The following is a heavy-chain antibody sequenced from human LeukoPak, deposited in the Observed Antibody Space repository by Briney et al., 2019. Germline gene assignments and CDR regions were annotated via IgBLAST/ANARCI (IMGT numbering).Heavy chain of an antibody. CDR3: AQSLASRTYYYYYYMDV. CDR1: GGSISSGGYY. V-gene: IGHV4-31*03. J-gene: IGHJ6*03. D-gene: IGHD2-15*01. Sequence: SETLSLTCTVSGGSISSGGYYWSWIRQHPGKGLEWTGYIYYSGSTYYNPSLKSRVTISVDTSKNQFSLKLSSVTAADTAVYYCAQSLASRTYYYYYYMDVWGKGTTVTVSS. CDR2: IYYSGST.